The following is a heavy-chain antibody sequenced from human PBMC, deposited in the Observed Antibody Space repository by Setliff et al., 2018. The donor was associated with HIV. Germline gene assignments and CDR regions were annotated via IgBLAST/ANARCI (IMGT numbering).Heavy chain of an antibody. CDR3: ARGAARGNSFDY. CDR1: GYTLTQYG. V-gene: IGHV1-18*01. D-gene: IGHD6-6*01. CDR2: ISDYNGDI. J-gene: IGHJ4*02. Sequence: ASVKSCKASGYTLTQYGFSWVRQAPGQGLEWMGWISDYNGDINYAQKFQGRVTVTTDTSTSTAYMEVRSLRSDDTAVYYCARGAARGNSFDYWGQGTLVTVSS.